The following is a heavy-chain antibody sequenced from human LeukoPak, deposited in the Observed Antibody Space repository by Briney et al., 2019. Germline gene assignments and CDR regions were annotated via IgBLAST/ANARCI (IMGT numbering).Heavy chain of an antibody. CDR2: INPNSGGT. CDR3: AGGLTGTTGDDAFDI. Sequence: ASVKVSCKASGYTFTSYGISWVRQAPGQGLEWMGWINPNSGGTNYAQKFQGRVTMTRDTSISTAYMELSRLRSDDTAVYYCAGGLTGTTGDDAFDIWGQGTMVTVSS. V-gene: IGHV1-2*02. D-gene: IGHD1-20*01. CDR1: GYTFTSYG. J-gene: IGHJ3*02.